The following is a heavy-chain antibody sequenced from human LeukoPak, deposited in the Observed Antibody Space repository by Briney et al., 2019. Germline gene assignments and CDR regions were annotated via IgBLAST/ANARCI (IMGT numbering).Heavy chain of an antibody. Sequence: SETLSLTXAVSGYSISSGYYWGWIRQPPGKGLEWIGSIYHSGSTYCNPSLKSRVTISVDTSKNQFSLKPSSVTAADTAVYYCARHGGDFWSGYRLFDYWGQGSLVTVSS. CDR1: GYSISSGYY. J-gene: IGHJ4*02. CDR3: ARHGGDFWSGYRLFDY. D-gene: IGHD3-3*01. CDR2: IYHSGST. V-gene: IGHV4-38-2*01.